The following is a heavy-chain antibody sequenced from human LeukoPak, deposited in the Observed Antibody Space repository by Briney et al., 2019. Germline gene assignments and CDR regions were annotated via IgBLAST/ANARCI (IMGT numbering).Heavy chain of an antibody. CDR1: GGSFTKHQ. J-gene: IGHJ4*02. V-gene: IGHV4-34*01. Sequence: SETLSLTCAVYGGSFTKHQWSWIRQPPGKGLEWIGAINDGGSTNYNPSLKSRVTISVDTSKNQFSLKLSSVTAADTAVYYCARHAISSGWYRFDYWGQGTLVTVSS. CDR3: ARHAISSGWYRFDY. CDR2: INDGGST. D-gene: IGHD6-19*01.